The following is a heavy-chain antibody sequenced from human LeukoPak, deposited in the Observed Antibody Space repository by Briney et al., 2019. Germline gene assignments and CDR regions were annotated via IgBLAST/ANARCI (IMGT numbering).Heavy chain of an antibody. CDR2: IKQDGSEK. V-gene: IGHV3-7*01. CDR1: GFTFSSYW. J-gene: IGHJ4*02. Sequence: QPGGSLRLSCAASGFTFSSYWMSWVRQAPGKGLEWVANIKQDGSEKYYVDSVKGRFTISRDNAKNSLYLQMNSLRAEDTAVYYYARTPLRFLEWLIYYFDYWGQGTLVTVSS. CDR3: ARTPLRFLEWLIYYFDY. D-gene: IGHD3-3*01.